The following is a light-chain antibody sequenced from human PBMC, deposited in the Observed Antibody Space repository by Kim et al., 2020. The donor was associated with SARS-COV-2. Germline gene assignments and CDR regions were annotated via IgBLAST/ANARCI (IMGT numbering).Light chain of an antibody. CDR2: DAS. CDR1: PSISSW. V-gene: IGKV1-5*01. CDR3: QQYNSYPRT. Sequence: DIQMTQSPSTLSASVGDRVTITCRASPSISSWLAWYQQKPGKAPKLLIYDASTLESGVPSRFSGSGSGTEFTLTISSLQPDDFATYYCQQYNSYPRTFGPGTKVEIK. J-gene: IGKJ4*01.